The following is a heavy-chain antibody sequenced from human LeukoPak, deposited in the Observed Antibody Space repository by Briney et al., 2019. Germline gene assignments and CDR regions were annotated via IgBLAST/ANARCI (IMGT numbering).Heavy chain of an antibody. D-gene: IGHD5-12*01. Sequence: SGGSLRLSCAASGFTFSSYSMNWVRQAPGKGLEWVSYISSSSSTIYYADSVKGRFTISRDNAKNSLYLQMNSLRAEDTAVYYCAREAGWLRFPYFDYWGQGTLVTVSS. CDR3: AREAGWLRFPYFDY. CDR1: GFTFSSYS. CDR2: ISSSSSTI. V-gene: IGHV3-48*01. J-gene: IGHJ4*02.